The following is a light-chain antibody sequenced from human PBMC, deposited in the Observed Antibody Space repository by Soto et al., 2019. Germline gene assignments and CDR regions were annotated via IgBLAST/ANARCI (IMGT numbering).Light chain of an antibody. Sequence: QSALTQPASVSGSPGQSITISCTGTSSDVGGYNYVSWYQQHPGKAPKLMIYDVSNRPSGVSNRFSGSKSGNTASLTISGLQAEDEADYYCSSYTSSSTLEVFGGGTKVPVL. CDR2: DVS. V-gene: IGLV2-14*01. J-gene: IGLJ2*01. CDR1: SSDVGGYNY. CDR3: SSYTSSSTLEV.